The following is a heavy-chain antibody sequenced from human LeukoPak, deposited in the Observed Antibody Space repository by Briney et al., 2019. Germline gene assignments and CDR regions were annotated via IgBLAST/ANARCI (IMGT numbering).Heavy chain of an antibody. CDR2: IYPGDSDT. J-gene: IGHJ4*02. CDR1: GYSFTNYW. CDR3: ARGNDLFDY. D-gene: IGHD5-12*01. Sequence: SGESLQISCKGSGYSFTNYWIGWVRQMPGKGLVWMGIIYPGDSDTRYSPSFQGQVTISADKSISTAYLQWNSLKASDTAMYYWARGNDLFDYWGQGTLVTVPS. V-gene: IGHV5-51*01.